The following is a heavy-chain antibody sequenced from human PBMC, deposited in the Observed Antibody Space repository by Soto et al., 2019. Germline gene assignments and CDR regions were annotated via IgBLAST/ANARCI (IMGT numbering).Heavy chain of an antibody. V-gene: IGHV4-4*02. D-gene: IGHD1-7*01. CDR1: GGAISSSNW. CDR3: ARADETTWYYYGMDV. Sequence: SETLSLTCAVSGGAISSSNWWSWVRQPPGKGLEWIGEIYHSGSTNYNPSLKSRVTISVDKSKNQFSLKLSSVTAADTAVYYCARADETTWYYYGMDVWGQGTTVTVSS. J-gene: IGHJ6*02. CDR2: IYHSGST.